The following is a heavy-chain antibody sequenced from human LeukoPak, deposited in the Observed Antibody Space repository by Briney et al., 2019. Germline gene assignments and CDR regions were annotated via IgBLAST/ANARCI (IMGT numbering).Heavy chain of an antibody. V-gene: IGHV3-23*01. CDR2: ISDTGGNK. D-gene: IGHD1/OR15-1a*01. J-gene: IGHJ4*02. CDR1: GFTFSTYA. CDR3: AKGRTNDY. Sequence: GGSLRLSCAASGFTFSTYAMSWVRQTPERGLEWVSAISDTGGNKFYADSVKGRFTISRDNSKNTLYLQMNSLRAEDTAIYYCAKGRTNDYWGQGTLVTVSS.